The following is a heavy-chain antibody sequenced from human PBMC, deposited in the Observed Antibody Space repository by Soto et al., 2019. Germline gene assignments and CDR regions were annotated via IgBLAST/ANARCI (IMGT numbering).Heavy chain of an antibody. Sequence: GGSLRLSCAAPGFTFSVSAMHWVRQASGKGLEWVGRIRSKANNYATAYAASVKGRFTISRDDSKNTAYLQMNSLRTEDTAVYYCTRLNSGYDYTLASWGQGTLVTVSS. J-gene: IGHJ5*02. CDR3: TRLNSGYDYTLAS. CDR2: IRSKANNYAT. CDR1: GFTFSVSA. D-gene: IGHD5-12*01. V-gene: IGHV3-73*01.